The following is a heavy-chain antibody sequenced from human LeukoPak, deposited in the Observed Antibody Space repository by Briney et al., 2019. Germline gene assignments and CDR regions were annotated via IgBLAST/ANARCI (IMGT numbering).Heavy chain of an antibody. D-gene: IGHD3-22*01. CDR1: GFTFSNAW. CDR3: TTDVFEYYYDSSGYRDNMDV. V-gene: IGHV3-15*01. CDR2: IKSKTDGGTT. Sequence: GGSLRLSCAASGFTFSNAWMSWVRQAPGKGLEWVGRIKSKTDGGTTDYAAPVKGRFTISRDDSKNTLYLQMNSPKTEDTAVYYCTTDVFEYYYDSSGYRDNMDVWGKGTTVTVSS. J-gene: IGHJ6*03.